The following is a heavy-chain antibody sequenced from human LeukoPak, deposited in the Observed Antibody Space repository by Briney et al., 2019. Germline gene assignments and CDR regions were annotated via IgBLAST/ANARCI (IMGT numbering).Heavy chain of an antibody. V-gene: IGHV3-53*05. Sequence: GGSLRLSCAVSGFTVSSNYMSWVRQAPGKGLEWVSTIYAGGSTYYADSVKGRFTISRDNSKNTLYLQMNSLRAEDTSVYYCARSPGILGTNYFDYWGQGTLVTVSS. J-gene: IGHJ4*02. CDR1: GFTVSSNY. CDR3: ARSPGILGTNYFDY. D-gene: IGHD1-26*01. CDR2: IYAGGST.